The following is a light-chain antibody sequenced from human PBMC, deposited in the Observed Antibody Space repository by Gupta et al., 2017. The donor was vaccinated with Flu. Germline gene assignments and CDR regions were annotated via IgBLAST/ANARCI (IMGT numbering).Light chain of an antibody. Sequence: QTVVTQEPSPSVSPGGTVTLTCALHSGSVSTYFYPSWYQQAPGQPPLTRSYSTNIRSSGVPYLVSGSILGTTDAIHSTGAQTEEDCLYSCMLYMNTTIFFGGGTRLTV. CDR2: STN. CDR1: SGSVSTYFY. CDR3: MLYMNTTIF. V-gene: IGLV8-61*01. J-gene: IGLJ2*01.